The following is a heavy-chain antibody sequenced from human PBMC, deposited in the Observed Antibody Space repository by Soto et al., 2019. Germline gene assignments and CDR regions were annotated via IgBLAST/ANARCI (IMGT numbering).Heavy chain of an antibody. CDR2: IWNDGSKK. CDR1: GFVYNTYA. Sequence: GGSLRLSCAVSGFVYNTYAMHWVRLSPGKGLEWVALIWNDGSKKYYVDSVKGRFTISRDNSQNTLSLQMDSLRGEDTAVYFCVRGIPFQYSNNWLHWYFDLWGRGTQVTVSS. CDR3: VRGIPFQYSNNWLHWYFDL. D-gene: IGHD1-1*01. V-gene: IGHV3-33*01. J-gene: IGHJ2*01.